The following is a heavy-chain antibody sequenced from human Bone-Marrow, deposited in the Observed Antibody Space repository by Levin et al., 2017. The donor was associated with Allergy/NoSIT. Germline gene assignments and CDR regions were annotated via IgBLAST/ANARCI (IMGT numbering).Heavy chain of an antibody. J-gene: IGHJ6*02. CDR1: GFTFSSNG. CDR3: ARRSYATYGMDV. CDR2: IWSHGREK. D-gene: IGHD2-2*01. Sequence: PGGSLRLSCAASGFTFSSNGMHWVRQAPGKGLEWVAVIWSHGREKYYADSVKGRFTISRDNSMNTVFLQMNSLRVEDTAVYYCARRSYATYGMDVWGQGTTVTVSS. V-gene: IGHV3-33*01.